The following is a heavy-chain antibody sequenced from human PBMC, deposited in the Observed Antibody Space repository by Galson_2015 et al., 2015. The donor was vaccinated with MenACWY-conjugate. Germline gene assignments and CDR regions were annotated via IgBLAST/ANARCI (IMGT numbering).Heavy chain of an antibody. CDR3: AKRGFNTMVRGEVWYFDL. J-gene: IGHJ2*01. V-gene: IGHV3-30*18. D-gene: IGHD3-10*01. Sequence: SLRLSCAASGFTFSSYGMHWVRQAPGKGLEWVAVISYDGSNKYYADSVKGRFTISRDNSKNTLYLQMNSLRAEDTAVYYCAKRGFNTMVRGEVWYFDLWGRGTLVTVSS. CDR2: ISYDGSNK. CDR1: GFTFSSYG.